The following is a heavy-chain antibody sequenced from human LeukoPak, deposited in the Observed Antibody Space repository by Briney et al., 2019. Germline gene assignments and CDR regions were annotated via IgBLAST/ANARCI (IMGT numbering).Heavy chain of an antibody. CDR2: ISSSSSTI. D-gene: IGHD6-19*01. Sequence: GGSLRLSCAASGFTFSIYIINWVRQAPGEGLEWVSYISSSSSTIYYADSVKGRFTISRDNAKNSLYLQMNSLRAEDTAVYYCARGMQWLKSWGQGTLVTVSS. CDR3: ARGMQWLKS. V-gene: IGHV3-48*01. J-gene: IGHJ4*02. CDR1: GFTFSIYI.